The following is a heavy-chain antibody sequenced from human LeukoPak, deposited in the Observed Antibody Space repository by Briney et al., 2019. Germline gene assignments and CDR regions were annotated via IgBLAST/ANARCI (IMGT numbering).Heavy chain of an antibody. Sequence: SGTLSLTCGVSGGSISTTNRWTWVRRPPGEGLEWIGEVHLSGRTHYNPSLESRVTMSVDMSENHISLRLTSVTAADTAVYYCAREGGPYRPLDYSGQGTLVTVSS. CDR1: GGSISTTNR. CDR3: AREGGPYRPLDY. V-gene: IGHV4-4*02. CDR2: VHLSGRT. J-gene: IGHJ4*02.